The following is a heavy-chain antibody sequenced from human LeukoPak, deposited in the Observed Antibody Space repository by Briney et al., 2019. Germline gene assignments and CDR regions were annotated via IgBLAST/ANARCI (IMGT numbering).Heavy chain of an antibody. D-gene: IGHD1-26*01. J-gene: IGHJ4*02. Sequence: SETLTLTCTVSGGSFTTYYLGWVRQPAGKGLEWVGRIYTTGRTAHHPSPDNRLSTSAATTTNHISQNHSSITAAHTPPYYCSRVGYIGGSWLFDYWGQGALVIVSS. CDR3: SRVGYIGGSWLFDY. CDR2: IYTTGRT. CDR1: GGSFTTYY. V-gene: IGHV4-4*07.